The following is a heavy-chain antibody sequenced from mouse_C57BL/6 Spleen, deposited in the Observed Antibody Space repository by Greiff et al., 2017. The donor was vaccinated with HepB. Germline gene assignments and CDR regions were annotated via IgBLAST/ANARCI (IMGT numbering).Heavy chain of an antibody. Sequence: QVQLQQSGPELVKPGASVKISCKASGYAFSSSWMNWVKQRPGMGLEWIGRIYPGDGDTNYNGKFKGKATLTADKSSSTAYMQLSSLTSEDSAVYFCANYYGSSYGWYFDVWGTGTTVTVSS. J-gene: IGHJ1*03. V-gene: IGHV1-82*01. D-gene: IGHD1-1*01. CDR3: ANYYGSSYGWYFDV. CDR2: IYPGDGDT. CDR1: GYAFSSSW.